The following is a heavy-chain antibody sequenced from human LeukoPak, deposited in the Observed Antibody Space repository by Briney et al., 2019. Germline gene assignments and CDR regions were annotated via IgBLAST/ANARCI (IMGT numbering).Heavy chain of an antibody. CDR3: ARGGYSYGYSWFDP. CDR2: IYSGGST. V-gene: IGHV3-66*02. D-gene: IGHD5-18*01. J-gene: IGHJ5*02. CDR1: GFTVSSNY. Sequence: GGSLRLSCAASGFTVSSNYMSWVRQAPGKGLEWVSVIYSGGSTYYADSVTGRFTISRDNSKNTLYLQMNSLRAEDTAVYYCARGGYSYGYSWFDPWGQGTLVTVSS.